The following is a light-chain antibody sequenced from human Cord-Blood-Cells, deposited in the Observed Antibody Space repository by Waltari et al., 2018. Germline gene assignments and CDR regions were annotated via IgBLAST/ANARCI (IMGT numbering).Light chain of an antibody. CDR3: CSYAGSSTYV. J-gene: IGLJ1*01. CDR2: EGS. Sequence: QSALTQPASVSGSPGQSITISCTGTSSDVGSYNLVSWSQQHPGKAPKLMIYEGSKWPSGVSNRFSGSKSGNTASLTISGLQAEDEADYYCCSYAGSSTYVFGTGTKVTVL. CDR1: SSDVGSYNL. V-gene: IGLV2-23*01.